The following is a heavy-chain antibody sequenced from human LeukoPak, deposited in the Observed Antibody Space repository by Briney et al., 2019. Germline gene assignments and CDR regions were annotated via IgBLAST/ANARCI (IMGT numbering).Heavy chain of an antibody. J-gene: IGHJ4*02. CDR2: IYPGDSDT. D-gene: IGHD3-22*01. Sequence: GESLKISCKGSGYSFTSYWIGWVRQMPGKGLEWMGIIYPGDSDTRYSPSFQGQVTISADKSISTAYLQWSSLKASDTAMYYCAGLQYYYDSSGFLTPFDYWGQGTLVTVSS. CDR3: AGLQYYYDSSGFLTPFDY. V-gene: IGHV5-51*01. CDR1: GYSFTSYW.